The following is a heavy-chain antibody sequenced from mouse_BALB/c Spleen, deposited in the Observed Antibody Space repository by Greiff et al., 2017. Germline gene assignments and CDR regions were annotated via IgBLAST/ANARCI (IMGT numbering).Heavy chain of an antibody. V-gene: IGHV1-14*01. Sequence: VQLKQSGPELVKPGASVKMSCKASGYTFTSYVMHWVKQKPGQGLEWIGYINPYNDGTKYNEKFKGKATLTSDKSSSTAYMELSSLTSEDSAVYYCARYGNYVGYYAMDYWGQGTSVTVSS. J-gene: IGHJ4*01. D-gene: IGHD2-1*01. CDR3: ARYGNYVGYYAMDY. CDR1: GYTFTSYV. CDR2: INPYNDGT.